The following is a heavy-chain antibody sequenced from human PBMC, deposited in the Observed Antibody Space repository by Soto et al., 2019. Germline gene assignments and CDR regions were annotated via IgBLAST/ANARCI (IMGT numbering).Heavy chain of an antibody. CDR3: ARQDTAMVTWFDP. D-gene: IGHD5-18*01. J-gene: IGHJ5*02. CDR1: GGSISSGDYY. Sequence: QVQLQESGPGLVKPSQTLSLTCTVSGGSISSGDYYWSWIRQPPGKGLEWIGYIYYSGSTYYNPSLKSRVTTSVDTSKNQFSLKLSSVTAADPAVYYCARQDTAMVTWFDPWGQGTLVTVSS. CDR2: IYYSGST. V-gene: IGHV4-30-4*01.